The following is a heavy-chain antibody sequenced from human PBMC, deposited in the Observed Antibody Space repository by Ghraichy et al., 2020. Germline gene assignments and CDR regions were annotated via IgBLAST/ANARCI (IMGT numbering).Heavy chain of an antibody. CDR3: ARVDLHSSSWYDYYYYGMDV. CDR2: MNPNSGNT. Sequence: ASVKVSCKASGYTFTSYDINWVRQATGQGLEWMGWMNPNSGNTGYAQKFQGRVTMTRNTSISTAYMELSSLRSEDTAVYYCARVDLHSSSWYDYYYYGMDVWGQGTTVTVSS. V-gene: IGHV1-8*01. J-gene: IGHJ6*02. CDR1: GYTFTSYD. D-gene: IGHD6-13*01.